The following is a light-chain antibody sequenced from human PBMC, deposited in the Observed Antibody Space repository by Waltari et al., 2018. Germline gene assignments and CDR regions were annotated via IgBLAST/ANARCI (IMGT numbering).Light chain of an antibody. CDR1: SSNIGSYI. J-gene: IGLJ3*02. V-gene: IGLV1-44*01. CDR3: AGWDDRLNGVV. Sequence: QSVLTQPPSASGTPGQRVTISCSGSSSNIGSYIVNWYQQLPGTAPKLLIYINNPRPAGVPDRFSGSKSGTSASLAISGLQSEDEADYYCAGWDDRLNGVVFGGGTKLTVL. CDR2: INN.